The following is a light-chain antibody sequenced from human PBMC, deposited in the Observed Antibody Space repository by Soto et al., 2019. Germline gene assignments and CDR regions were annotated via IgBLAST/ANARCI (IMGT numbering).Light chain of an antibody. J-gene: IGLJ3*02. Sequence: QPVLTQSSSASASLGSSVKLTCTLSSGHSTYIIAWHQQQPGKAPRYLMNLEGSGRYNRGSGVPDRFSGSSSGADRYLTIPTPGFGDGVVNSCEPGNITPRVFAGGT. CDR1: SGHSTYI. CDR2: LEGSGRY. V-gene: IGLV4-60*02. CDR3: EPGNITPRV.